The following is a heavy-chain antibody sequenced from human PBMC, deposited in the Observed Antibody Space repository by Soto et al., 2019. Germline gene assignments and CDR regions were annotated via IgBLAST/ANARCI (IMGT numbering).Heavy chain of an antibody. CDR3: ARDWGGPGPFDY. V-gene: IGHV4-31*02. Sequence: SETLSLTCTVSGGSISSGGYYWSWIRQHPGKGLEWIGYINYSGSTYYNPSLKSRVTISVDTSKNQFYLKLSSVTAADTAVYYFARDWGGPGPFDYWGQGTLVTVSS. D-gene: IGHD3-16*01. J-gene: IGHJ4*02. CDR1: GGSISSGGYY. CDR2: INYSGST.